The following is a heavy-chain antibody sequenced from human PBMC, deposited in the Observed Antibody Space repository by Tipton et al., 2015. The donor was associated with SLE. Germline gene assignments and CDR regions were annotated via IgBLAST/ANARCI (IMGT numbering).Heavy chain of an antibody. CDR2: IYYTGST. CDR3: ARVDSGNLLFDF. Sequence: LRLSCTVSGGSMKSYYWSWIRQTPGKGLEWIAYIYYTGSTNYNDSLKSRVTIFVDKSKNQFTLQLSSVTAADTAVYYCARVDSGNLLFDFWGQGTLVTVSS. CDR1: GGSMKSYY. J-gene: IGHJ4*02. V-gene: IGHV4-59*01. D-gene: IGHD1-26*01.